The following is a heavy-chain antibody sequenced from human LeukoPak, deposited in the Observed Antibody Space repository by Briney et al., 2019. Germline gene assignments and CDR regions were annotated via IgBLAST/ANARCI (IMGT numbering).Heavy chain of an antibody. CDR1: GFTFSNYW. D-gene: IGHD3-22*01. CDR3: ATYSSLNRREFQY. V-gene: IGHV3-7*01. J-gene: IGHJ1*01. Sequence: GGSLRLSCEGSGFTFSNYWMGWVRQAPGKGLQWVADIKTDGSEKYYVDSVKGRFTISRDNAKNSLYLQMNSLRAEDTAVYYCATYSSLNRREFQYWGQGTLLTVSS. CDR2: IKTDGSEK.